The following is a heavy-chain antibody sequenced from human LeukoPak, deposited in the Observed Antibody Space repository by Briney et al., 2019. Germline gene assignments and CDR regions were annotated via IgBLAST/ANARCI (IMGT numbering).Heavy chain of an antibody. D-gene: IGHD2-2*01. CDR3: AGKALPEDIVVVPAAKGYYYYYMDV. CDR2: IIPIFGTA. CDR1: GGTFSSYA. J-gene: IGHJ6*03. V-gene: IGHV1-69*05. Sequence: SVKVSCKASGGTFSSYAISWVRQAPGQGLEWMGGIIPIFGTANYAQKFQGRVTITTDESTSTAYMELSSPRSEDTAVYYCAGKALPEDIVVVPAAKGYYYYYMDVWGKGTTVTVSS.